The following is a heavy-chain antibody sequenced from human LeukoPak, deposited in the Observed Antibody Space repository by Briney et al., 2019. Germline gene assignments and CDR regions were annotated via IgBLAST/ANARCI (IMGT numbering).Heavy chain of an antibody. D-gene: IGHD5-24*01. V-gene: IGHV3-33*01. CDR1: GFTFSTYG. J-gene: IGHJ4*02. CDR3: ARGDGYNFFDY. CDR2: IWYDGRNK. Sequence: GGSLRLSCAASGFTFSTYGFHWVRQAPGKGLEWVAVIWYDGRNKYYADSVKGRFTTSRDNSENTLYLQMKSLRAEDTAVYYCARGDGYNFFDYWGQGTLVTVSS.